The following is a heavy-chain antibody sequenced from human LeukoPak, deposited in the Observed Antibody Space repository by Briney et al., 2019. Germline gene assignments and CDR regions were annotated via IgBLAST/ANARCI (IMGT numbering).Heavy chain of an antibody. CDR1: GFTFGDYA. Sequence: GGSLRLSCTASGFTFGDYAMSWFRQAPGKGLEWVGFIRSKAYGGTTEYAASVKGRFTISRVDSKSIAYLQMNSLKTEDTAVYYCTREGGYYGSGRVFVYWGQGTLVTVSS. J-gene: IGHJ4*02. D-gene: IGHD3-10*01. CDR2: IRSKAYGGTT. V-gene: IGHV3-49*03. CDR3: TREGGYYGSGRVFVY.